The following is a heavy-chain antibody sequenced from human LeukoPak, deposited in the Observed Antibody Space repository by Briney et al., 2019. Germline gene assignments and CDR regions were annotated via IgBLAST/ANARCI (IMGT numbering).Heavy chain of an antibody. CDR1: GYTLTELS. V-gene: IGHV1-24*01. J-gene: IGHJ5*02. CDR2: SDPEDGEA. D-gene: IGHD3-22*01. Sequence: ASVKVSCKVSGYTLTELSMHWVRQTPEKGLEWMGGSDPEDGEAIYAEKFQERVIMTEDTSTDTAYMELSSLRSEDTAVYYCARVPLQVALSSGYLKWFDPWGQGTLVTVSS. CDR3: ARVPLQVALSSGYLKWFDP.